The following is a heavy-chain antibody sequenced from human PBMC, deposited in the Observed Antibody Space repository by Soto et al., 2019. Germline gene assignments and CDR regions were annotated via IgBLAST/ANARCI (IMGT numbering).Heavy chain of an antibody. J-gene: IGHJ6*02. D-gene: IGHD3-10*01. V-gene: IGHV1-69*01. CDR1: GGTFSSYA. CDR3: ARSRAELLWEGTNNYYYYGMDV. CDR2: IIPIFGTA. Sequence: KISCKASGGTFSSYAISWVRQAPGQGLEWMGGIIPIFGTANYAQKFQGRVTITADESTSTAYMELSSLRSEDTAVYYCARSRAELLWEGTNNYYYYGMDVWGQGTTVTVSS.